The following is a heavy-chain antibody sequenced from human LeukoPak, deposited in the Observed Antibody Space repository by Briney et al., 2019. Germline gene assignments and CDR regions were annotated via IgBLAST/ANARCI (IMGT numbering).Heavy chain of an antibody. CDR2: IYTSGST. V-gene: IGHV4-4*07. CDR1: GGSISSYY. Sequence: KPSETLSLTCTVSGGSISSYYWSWIRQPAGKGLEWIGRIYTSGSTNYNPSLKRGVTISVEKSKNHFSLKLSSVTAADTAVYYCARVQQGPYIGAFWGQGTMVTVSS. J-gene: IGHJ3*01. D-gene: IGHD4/OR15-4a*01. CDR3: ARVQQGPYIGAF.